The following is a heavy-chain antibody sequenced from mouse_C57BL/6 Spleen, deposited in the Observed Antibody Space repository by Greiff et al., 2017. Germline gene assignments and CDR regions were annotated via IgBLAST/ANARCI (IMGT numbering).Heavy chain of an antibody. CDR3: ASPPPYYAYAMDY. J-gene: IGHJ4*01. CDR2: IWSYGST. V-gene: IGHV2-6*03. Sequence: LQESGPGLVAPLQSLPITCTVSGFPLTSYGVHWVHPPPGKGLEWLVVIWSYGSTTYNSDPKSRLSTSKDTSKSQVFLKMNSLQTDDTAMYYCASPPPYYAYAMDYWGQGTSVTVSS. CDR1: GFPLTSYG. D-gene: IGHD2-10*01.